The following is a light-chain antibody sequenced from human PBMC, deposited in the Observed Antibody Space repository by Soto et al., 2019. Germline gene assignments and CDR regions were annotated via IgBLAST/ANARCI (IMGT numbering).Light chain of an antibody. J-gene: IGKJ1*01. V-gene: IGKV1-5*03. CDR1: QSISSW. CDR2: KAS. CDR3: QQYSSYQTT. Sequence: DIQMTQSPSTLSASVGDRVTITCRASQSISSWLAWYQQKPGKAPNLLIYKASSLESGVPSRFSGSGSGTEFTLTISSLQPDDFATYYCQQYSSYQTTFGQGTKVEIK.